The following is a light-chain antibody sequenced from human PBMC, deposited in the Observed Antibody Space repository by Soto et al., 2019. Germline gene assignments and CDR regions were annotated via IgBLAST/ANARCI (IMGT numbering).Light chain of an antibody. CDR2: GVS. CDR3: QQGSNWPPGLT. CDR1: QTVSSNY. Sequence: EIVLTQSPDTLSLSPGDRASLSCRVSQTVSSNYLAWYQQTPGQAPSLLIYGVSTRATGIPDRFRGSGSGTDFTLTITRLEPEDFAVYYCQQGSNWPPGLTFGGGTKVEIK. J-gene: IGKJ4*01. V-gene: IGKV3D-20*02.